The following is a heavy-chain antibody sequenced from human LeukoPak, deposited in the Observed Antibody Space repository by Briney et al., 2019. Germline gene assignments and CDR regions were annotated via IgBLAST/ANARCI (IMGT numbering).Heavy chain of an antibody. D-gene: IGHD2-15*01. V-gene: IGHV3-23*01. Sequence: GGSLRLSCGASGFTFSSCAMSWVRQAPGKGLEWVSAITGSGGGTYYADSVKGRFTISRDNSRNTLSLQMNSLRAEDTAVYYCAIFKDLFYFDSWGQGTLVTVSS. CDR1: GFTFSSCA. CDR2: ITGSGGGT. J-gene: IGHJ4*02. CDR3: AIFKDLFYFDS.